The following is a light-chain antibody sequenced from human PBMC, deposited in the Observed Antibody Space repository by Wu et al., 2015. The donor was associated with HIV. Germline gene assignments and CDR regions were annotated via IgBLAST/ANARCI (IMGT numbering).Light chain of an antibody. CDR3: LQDYNYPYS. Sequence: AIQMTQSPSSLSASVGDRVTITCRASQGIRNDLGWYQQKPGKAPKLLIYGASSLQSGVPSRFSGSGSGTDFTPTISSLQPEDFATYFCLQDYNYPYSFGQGTKLEIK. V-gene: IGKV1-6*01. CDR2: GAS. J-gene: IGKJ2*03. CDR1: QGIRND.